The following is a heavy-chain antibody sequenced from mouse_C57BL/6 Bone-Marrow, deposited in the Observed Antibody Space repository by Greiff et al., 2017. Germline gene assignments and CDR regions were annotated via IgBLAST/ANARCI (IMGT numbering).Heavy chain of an antibody. D-gene: IGHD4-1*01. Sequence: EVNVVESGGGLVQSGRSLRLSCATSGFTFSDFYMEWVRQAPGKGLEWIAASRNKANDYTTEYSASVKGRFIVSRDTSQSILYLQMNALRAEDTAIYYCARDGNWAWFAYWGQGTLVTVSA. CDR2: SRNKANDYTT. J-gene: IGHJ3*01. CDR1: GFTFSDFY. CDR3: ARDGNWAWFAY. V-gene: IGHV7-1*01.